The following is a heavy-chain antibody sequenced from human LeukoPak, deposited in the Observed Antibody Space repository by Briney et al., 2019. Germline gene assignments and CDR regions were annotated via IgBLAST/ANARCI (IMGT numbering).Heavy chain of an antibody. Sequence: SETLSLTCTVSGGSISSGGYYWSWIRQHPGKGLEWIGYIYYSGSTYYNPSLKSRVTISVDTSKNQFSLKLSSVTAADTAVYYCARVSGSYSNPFDYRGQGTLVTVSS. V-gene: IGHV4-31*03. CDR2: IYYSGST. CDR1: GGSISSGGYY. J-gene: IGHJ4*02. CDR3: ARVSGSYSNPFDY. D-gene: IGHD1-26*01.